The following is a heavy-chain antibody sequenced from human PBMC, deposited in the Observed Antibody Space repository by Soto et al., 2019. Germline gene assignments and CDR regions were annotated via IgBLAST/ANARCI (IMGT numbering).Heavy chain of an antibody. D-gene: IGHD2-15*01. Sequence: QVQLQESGPGLVKPSGTLSLTCAVSSGSISSSNWWSWVRQPSGKGLEWIGEIYHSGSTNYNPSLKSRVTISVDKSKNQFSLKLSSVTAADTAVYYCARDRDCSGGGCYYFDYWGQGTLVTVSS. V-gene: IGHV4-4*02. CDR3: ARDRDCSGGGCYYFDY. CDR1: SGSISSSNW. CDR2: IYHSGST. J-gene: IGHJ4*02.